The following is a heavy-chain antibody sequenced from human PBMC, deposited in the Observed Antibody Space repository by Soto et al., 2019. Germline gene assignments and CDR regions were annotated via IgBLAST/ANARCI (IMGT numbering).Heavy chain of an antibody. J-gene: IGHJ4*02. V-gene: IGHV3-64*01. CDR3: ARGFGWLDY. CDR1: GFTVSSNY. D-gene: IGHD6-19*01. CDR2: ISSNGGST. Sequence: EVQLVESGGGLVQPGGSLRLSCAASGFTVSSNYMTWVRQAPGKGLEYVSAISSNGGSTYYAISVKGRFTISRDNSKNTLYLQMGSLRAEDMAVYYCARGFGWLDYWGQGTLVTVSS.